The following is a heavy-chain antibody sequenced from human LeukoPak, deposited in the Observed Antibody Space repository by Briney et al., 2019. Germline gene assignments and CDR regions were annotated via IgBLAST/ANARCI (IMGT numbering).Heavy chain of an antibody. J-gene: IGHJ5*02. CDR1: GYTFTSYD. V-gene: IGHV1-8*01. CDR2: MNPNSGNT. D-gene: IGHD3-9*01. CDR3: ASVRTYYDILTGYEYNWFDP. Sequence: ASVKVSCKASGYTFTSYDINWVRQATGQGLEWMGWMNPNSGNTGYAQKFQGRVTMTRNTSISTAYMELSSLRSEDTAVYYCASVRTYYDILTGYEYNWFDPWGQGTLVTVSS.